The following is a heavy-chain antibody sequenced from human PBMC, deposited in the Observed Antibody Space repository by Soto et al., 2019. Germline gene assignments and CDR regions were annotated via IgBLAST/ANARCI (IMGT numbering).Heavy chain of an antibody. CDR1: GFTFSGSA. Sequence: GALRVACAASGFTFSGSAMHWVRQASGKGLEWVGRIRSKANSYATAYAASVKGKFTISRDDSKNTAYLQMNSLKTEDTAVYYCTREIKGTTAPYYYYGMDVWGQWTTVIVSS. D-gene: IGHD4-4*01. V-gene: IGHV3-73*01. J-gene: IGHJ6*02. CDR3: TREIKGTTAPYYYYGMDV. CDR2: IRSKANSYAT.